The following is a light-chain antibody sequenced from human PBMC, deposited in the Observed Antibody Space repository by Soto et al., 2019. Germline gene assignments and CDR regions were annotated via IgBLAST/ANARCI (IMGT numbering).Light chain of an antibody. CDR1: QSVSSSY. Sequence: EIVLTQSPGTLSLSPGERATLSCRASQSVSSSYLAWYQQKPGQAPRLLIYGASSRATGIPDRFSGSGSGTDFTLTISRLEPEDFAVYYCQQYGSSPVTFGQGTQWIS. CDR3: QQYGSSPVT. CDR2: GAS. J-gene: IGKJ1*01. V-gene: IGKV3-20*01.